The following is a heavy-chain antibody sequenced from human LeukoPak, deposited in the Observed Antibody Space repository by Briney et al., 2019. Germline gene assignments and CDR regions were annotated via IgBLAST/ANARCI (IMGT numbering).Heavy chain of an antibody. J-gene: IGHJ4*02. V-gene: IGHV4-30-4*01. CDR2: IYYSGST. D-gene: IGHD5-18*01. Sequence: SETLSLTCTVSGGSISSGDYYWSWIRQPPGTGLEWIGYIYYSGSTYYNPSLKSRVTISVDTSKNQFSLKLSSVTAADTAVYYCASARGYSYGLEDYWGQGTLVTVSS. CDR1: GGSISSGDYY. CDR3: ASARGYSYGLEDY.